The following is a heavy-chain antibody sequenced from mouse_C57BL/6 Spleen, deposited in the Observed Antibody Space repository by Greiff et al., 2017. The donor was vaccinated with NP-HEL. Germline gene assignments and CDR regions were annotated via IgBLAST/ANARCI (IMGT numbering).Heavy chain of an antibody. D-gene: IGHD2-5*01. CDR3: ARYSNYYYFDY. V-gene: IGHV1-82*01. CDR1: GYAFSSSW. J-gene: IGHJ2*01. Sequence: QVQLQQSGPELVKPGASVKLSCKASGYAFSSSWMHWVKQRPGKGLEWIGRIYPGDGDTNYNGKFKGKATLTADKSSSTAYMQLSSLTSEDSAVYYCARYSNYYYFDYWGQGTTLTVSS. CDR2: IYPGDGDT.